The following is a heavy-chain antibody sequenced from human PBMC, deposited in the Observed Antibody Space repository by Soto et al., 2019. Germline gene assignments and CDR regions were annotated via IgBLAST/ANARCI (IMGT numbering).Heavy chain of an antibody. CDR2: INPNSGGT. V-gene: IGHV1-2*04. D-gene: IGHD6-13*01. CDR1: GYTFTGYY. Sequence: ASVKVSCKASGYTFTGYYMHWVRQAPGQGLEWMGWINPNSGGTNYAQKFQGWVTMTRDTSISTAYMELSRLRSDDTAVYYCARGQPGIEVIAADDQNWFDPWGQGTLVTVSS. J-gene: IGHJ5*02. CDR3: ARGQPGIEVIAADDQNWFDP.